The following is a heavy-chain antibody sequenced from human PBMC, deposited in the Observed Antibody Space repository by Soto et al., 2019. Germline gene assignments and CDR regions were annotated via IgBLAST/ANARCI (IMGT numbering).Heavy chain of an antibody. Sequence: ESRPPLENPTHTLTLTCTFSGFSLTTSGMRVNWVRQPPGKALEWLARIDWDDYKLYSPSLKTRLTISKDTSKNQVVLTMTNVDPVDTATYYCARTTGRDAATIAFDSWGQGTMVTVSS. J-gene: IGHJ3*02. CDR3: ARTTGRDAATIAFDS. CDR1: GFSLTTSGMR. V-gene: IGHV2-70*04. CDR2: IDWDDYK. D-gene: IGHD1-26*01.